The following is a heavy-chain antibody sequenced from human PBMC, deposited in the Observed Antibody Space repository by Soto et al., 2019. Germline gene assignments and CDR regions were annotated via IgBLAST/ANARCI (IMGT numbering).Heavy chain of an antibody. J-gene: IGHJ5*02. D-gene: IGHD3-22*01. CDR3: ARETYSYDNSGNNWFDT. CDR1: GFTFSSYW. V-gene: IGHV3-7*03. Sequence: GESLKISCAASGFTFSSYWMSWVRQAPGKGLEWVANIKQDGSEKYYVDSVKGRFTISRDNAKNSLYLQMNSLRAEDTAVYYCARETYSYDNSGNNWFDTRGQGTLVTVSS. CDR2: IKQDGSEK.